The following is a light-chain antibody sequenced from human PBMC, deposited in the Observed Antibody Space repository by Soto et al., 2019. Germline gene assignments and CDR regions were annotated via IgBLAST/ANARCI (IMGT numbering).Light chain of an antibody. CDR1: HTFSIIC. Sequence: EIVLTQSPGTLSLSPGERATLSCRASHTFSIICLAWYQQDPGPAPRLLIFGASSRAAGITVRFSGSGSGTDFTLTSSRLEPEDIAVYYRHQNGSLTFGPGTRVEI. CDR3: HQNGSLT. CDR2: GAS. J-gene: IGKJ1*01. V-gene: IGKV3-20*01.